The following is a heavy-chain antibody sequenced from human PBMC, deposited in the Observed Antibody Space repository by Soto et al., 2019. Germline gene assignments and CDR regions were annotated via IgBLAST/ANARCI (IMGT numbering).Heavy chain of an antibody. CDR1: GYTFTGYY. D-gene: IGHD2-2*01. CDR2: INPNSGGT. Sequence: QVQLVQSGAEVKKPGASVKVSCKASGYTFTGYYMHWVRQAPGQGLEWMGWINPNSGGTNYAQKLQGWFTMTRDTSISTAYRQLRRLRSDDPAVYYCARDLESTSNWFDPWGQGTLVTVSS. CDR3: ARDLESTSNWFDP. V-gene: IGHV1-2*04. J-gene: IGHJ5*02.